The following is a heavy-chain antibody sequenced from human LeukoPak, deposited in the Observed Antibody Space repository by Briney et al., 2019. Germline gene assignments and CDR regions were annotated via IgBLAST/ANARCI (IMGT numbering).Heavy chain of an antibody. Sequence: PGGSLRLSCAASGFTFSSYAMHWVRQAPGKGLEWVAVISYDGSNKYYADSMKGRFTISRDNSKNTLYLQMNSLRAEDTAVYYCARLGGSSFDYWGQGTLVTVSS. V-gene: IGHV3-30-3*01. CDR3: ARLGGSSFDY. CDR2: ISYDGSNK. CDR1: GFTFSSYA. D-gene: IGHD1-26*01. J-gene: IGHJ4*02.